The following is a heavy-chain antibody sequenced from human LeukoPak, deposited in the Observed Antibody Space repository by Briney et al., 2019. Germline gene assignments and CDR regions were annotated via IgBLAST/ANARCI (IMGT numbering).Heavy chain of an antibody. Sequence: GGSLRLSCVASGFTFSDYYMSWVRQAPGKGLEWVANIKQDGSEKYYVDSVKGRFTISRDNAKNSLYLQMNSLRAEDTAVYYCARIQRSDYYYYYMDVWGKGTTVTVSS. J-gene: IGHJ6*03. CDR1: GFTFSDYY. CDR2: IKQDGSEK. CDR3: ARIQRSDYYYYYMDV. D-gene: IGHD5-18*01. V-gene: IGHV3-7*01.